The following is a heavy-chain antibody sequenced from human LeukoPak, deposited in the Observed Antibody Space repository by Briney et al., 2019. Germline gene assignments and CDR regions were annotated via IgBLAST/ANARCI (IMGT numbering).Heavy chain of an antibody. J-gene: IGHJ4*02. Sequence: GRSLRLSCAASGFTFGNYGLHWVRQAPGKGLEWVALISYDGSNKNYADSVKGRFTISRDNSKNTLYLQMNSLRAEDTAVYYCAKDSSSSWFGGDSKWGQGTLVTVSS. V-gene: IGHV3-30*18. CDR3: AKDSSSSWFGGDSK. CDR2: ISYDGSNK. D-gene: IGHD6-13*01. CDR1: GFTFGNYG.